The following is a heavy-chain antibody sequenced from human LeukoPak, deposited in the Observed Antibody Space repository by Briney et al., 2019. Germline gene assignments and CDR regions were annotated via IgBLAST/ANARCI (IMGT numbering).Heavy chain of an antibody. V-gene: IGHV4-59*01. CDR1: GGSIDTVH. CDR3: AKTSSSWFDY. CDR2: IYYNGTT. Sequence: PSETLSLTCTVSGGSIDTVHWSWIRQPPGKGLEWIGYIYYNGTTNYNPSLKSRVTISIDTSENQFSLKLTSVTTADTAVYYCAKTSSSWFDYWGQGTLVTVPS. D-gene: IGHD6-13*01. J-gene: IGHJ4*02.